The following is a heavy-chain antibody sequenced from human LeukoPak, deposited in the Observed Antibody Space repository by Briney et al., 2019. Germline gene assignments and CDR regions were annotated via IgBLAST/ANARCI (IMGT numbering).Heavy chain of an antibody. CDR1: GGSISSTSYY. V-gene: IGHV4-39*01. CDR3: ARGRSGYDSH. CDR2: IYYSGST. D-gene: IGHD5-12*01. J-gene: IGHJ4*02. Sequence: SETLSLTCTVPGGSISSTSYYRGWIPQPRGKGPEWIGSIYYSGSTYYNPCLKSRVTISVDTYKNQFSLKLSSVSAADTAVYYCARGRSGYDSHWGQGTLVTVSS.